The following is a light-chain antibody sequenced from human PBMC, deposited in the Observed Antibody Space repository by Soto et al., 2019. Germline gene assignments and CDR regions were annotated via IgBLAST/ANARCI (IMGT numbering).Light chain of an antibody. CDR1: QSVSSN. CDR2: GAS. V-gene: IGKV3-15*01. CDR3: QQYNNWPLWT. J-gene: IGKJ1*01. Sequence: EIVMTQSPATLSVSPGERVTLSCRASQSVSSNLAWYQQKPGQAPRLLIYGASTRATGIPARFSGSGSGTEFTLTISSLQSEDFAVYYCQQYNNWPLWTFGQGTKVDIK.